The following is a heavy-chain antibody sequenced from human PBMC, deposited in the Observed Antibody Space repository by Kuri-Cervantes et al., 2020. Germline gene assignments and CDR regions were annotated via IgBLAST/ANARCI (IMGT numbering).Heavy chain of an antibody. CDR2: ISYDGSNK. Sequence: GESLKISCAASGFTFSSYGMHWVRQAPGKGLEWVAVISYDGSNKYYADSVKGRFTISRDNSKNTLYLQMNSLRAEDTAVYYCAKDTLRVVAASVNYYYYYGMDVWGQGTTVTVSS. D-gene: IGHD2-15*01. CDR1: GFTFSSYG. CDR3: AKDTLRVVAASVNYYYYYGMDV. J-gene: IGHJ6*02. V-gene: IGHV3-30*18.